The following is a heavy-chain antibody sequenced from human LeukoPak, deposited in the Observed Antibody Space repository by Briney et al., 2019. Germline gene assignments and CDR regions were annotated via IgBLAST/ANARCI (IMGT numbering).Heavy chain of an antibody. Sequence: GGSLRLSCAASGFTFSDYYMSWIRQAPGKGLEWVSYISSSGSTIYYADSVKGRFTISRDNAKNSLYLQMNSLRAEDTAVYYCARAHYGDYVDYYYMDVWGKGTTVTISS. J-gene: IGHJ6*03. CDR3: ARAHYGDYVDYYYMDV. V-gene: IGHV3-11*04. CDR1: GFTFSDYY. D-gene: IGHD4-17*01. CDR2: ISSSGSTI.